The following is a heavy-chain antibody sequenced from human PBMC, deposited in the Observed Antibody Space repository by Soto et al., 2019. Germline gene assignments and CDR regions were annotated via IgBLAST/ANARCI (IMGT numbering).Heavy chain of an antibody. CDR3: ARAPVAGTTGPV. Sequence: EVHLVESGGGLVQPGGSLRLSCAASGFTFTDYAMNWVRQAPGKGLEWGSSIDGSGTSIYYIDSVKGRFTISRDNARDSVYLQINSLRPDDTDVFYCARAPVAGTTGPVWGQGTLVTVSS. J-gene: IGHJ4*02. D-gene: IGHD6-19*01. V-gene: IGHV3-21*01. CDR2: IDGSGTSI. CDR1: GFTFTDYA.